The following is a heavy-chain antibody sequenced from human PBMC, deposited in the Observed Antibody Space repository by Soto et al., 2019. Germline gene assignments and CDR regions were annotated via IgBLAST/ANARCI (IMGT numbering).Heavy chain of an antibody. CDR2: IRGSGGST. D-gene: IGHD3-10*01. J-gene: IGHJ4*02. CDR3: AKEFEYYYGSESYYPQGFDY. CDR1: GFTFSSYA. V-gene: IGHV3-23*01. Sequence: EVQLLESGGGLVQPGGSLRLSCAASGFTFSSYAMSWVRQAPGKGLEWVSAIRGSGGSTYYADSVKGRFTISRDNSKNTLYLQMNSLRAEDTAVYYCAKEFEYYYGSESYYPQGFDYWGQGTLVTVSS.